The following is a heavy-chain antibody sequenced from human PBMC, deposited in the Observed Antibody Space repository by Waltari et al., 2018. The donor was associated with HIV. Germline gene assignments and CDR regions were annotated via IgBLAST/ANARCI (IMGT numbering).Heavy chain of an antibody. Sequence: QVQLVQSGAEVKNPGHPVKVYCKASGYTFPRYDITLLRHATGQGLEWMGWMNPNSGNTGYAQKFQGRVTMTRNTSISTAYMALSSLRSEDTAVYYWAREALWQWPDYWGQGTLVTVSS. J-gene: IGHJ4*02. D-gene: IGHD6-19*01. CDR2: MNPNSGNT. CDR1: GYTFPRYD. V-gene: IGHV1-8*01. CDR3: AREALWQWPDY.